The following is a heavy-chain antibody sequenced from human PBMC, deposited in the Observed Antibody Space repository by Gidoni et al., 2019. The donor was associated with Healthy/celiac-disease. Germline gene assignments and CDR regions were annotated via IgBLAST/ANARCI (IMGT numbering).Heavy chain of an antibody. D-gene: IGHD3-16*01. V-gene: IGHV3-7*01. J-gene: IGHJ4*02. CDR2: IKQDGSEK. Sequence: EVQLVESGGGLVQPGGSLRLSCAASGFTFSSYWMSWVRQAPGKGLEWVANIKQDGSEKYYVDSVKGRFTISGDNAKNSLCLQMNSLRAEDSAVYYCASQFGISDYWGQGTLVTVSS. CDR3: ASQFGISDY. CDR1: GFTFSSYW.